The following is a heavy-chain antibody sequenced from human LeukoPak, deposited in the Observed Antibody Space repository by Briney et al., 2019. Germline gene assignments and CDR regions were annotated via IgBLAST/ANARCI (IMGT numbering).Heavy chain of an antibody. Sequence: GGSLRLSCAASGFTFSDWFVSWIRQAPGTGLEWVSYISNSGNSIYYADSVKGRFTISRDNAKKTVNLRMNSLRAEDTAIYYCARGHFGLDVWGQGTTVTVSS. V-gene: IGHV3-11*01. CDR2: ISNSGNSI. CDR3: ARGHFGLDV. CDR1: GFTFSDWF. J-gene: IGHJ6*02.